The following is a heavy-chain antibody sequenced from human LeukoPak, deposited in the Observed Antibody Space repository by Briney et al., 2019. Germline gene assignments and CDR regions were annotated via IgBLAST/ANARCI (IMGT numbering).Heavy chain of an antibody. D-gene: IGHD6-13*01. J-gene: IGHJ4*02. CDR2: ISYGGSNK. Sequence: GGSLRLSCAASGFTFSSYGMHWVRQAPGKGLEWVAVISYGGSNKYYADSVKGRFTISRDNSKNTLYLQMNSLRAEDTAVYYCANPYPGSSWYYFDYWGQGTLVAVSS. V-gene: IGHV3-30*18. CDR3: ANPYPGSSWYYFDY. CDR1: GFTFSSYG.